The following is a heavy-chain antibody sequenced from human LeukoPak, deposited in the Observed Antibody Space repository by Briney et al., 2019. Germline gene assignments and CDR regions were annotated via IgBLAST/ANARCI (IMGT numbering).Heavy chain of an antibody. J-gene: IGHJ4*02. CDR2: IYTSGST. V-gene: IGHV4-4*07. D-gene: IGHD5-18*01. Sequence: SETLSLTCTVSGGSISSYDWRWIRQAAGKGREWIGRIYTSGSTNYNPSLKRRGNISEDTSKTQFSLKLSSVTAADTAVYYCAIQLWPAAPFDYWGQGTLVTVSS. CDR1: GGSISSYD. CDR3: AIQLWPAAPFDY.